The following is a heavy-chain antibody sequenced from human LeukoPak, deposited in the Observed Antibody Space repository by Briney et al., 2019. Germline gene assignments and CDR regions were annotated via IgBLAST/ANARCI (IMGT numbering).Heavy chain of an antibody. CDR3: VSGFLQWLY. J-gene: IGHJ4*02. CDR2: TNPDGSIK. V-gene: IGHV3-7*01. D-gene: IGHD3-3*01. Sequence: SGGSLRLSCAASGFTFGGYWMSWVRQAPGRGLEWVANTNPDGSIKYYVDSVNGRFTISRDNAKNSLYLQMNSLRAKDTAVYYCVSGFLQWLYWGQGTLVTVSS. CDR1: GFTFGGYW.